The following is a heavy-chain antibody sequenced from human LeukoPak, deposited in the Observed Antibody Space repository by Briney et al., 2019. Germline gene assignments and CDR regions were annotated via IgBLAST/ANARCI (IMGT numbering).Heavy chain of an antibody. D-gene: IGHD2-21*02. CDR3: AKGCGGDCYDFDY. CDR2: ISGSGGST. J-gene: IGHJ4*02. Sequence: GWSLRLSCAASGFTFSSHAMSWVRQAPGKGLEWVSPISGSGGSTYYAESVKGRFTISRDNSKNTLYLQMNSLRAEDTAVYYCAKGCGGDCYDFDYWGQGTLVTVSS. CDR1: GFTFSSHA. V-gene: IGHV3-23*01.